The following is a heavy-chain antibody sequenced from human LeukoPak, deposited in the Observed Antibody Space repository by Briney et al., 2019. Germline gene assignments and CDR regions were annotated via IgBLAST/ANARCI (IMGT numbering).Heavy chain of an antibody. V-gene: IGHV4-30-4*01. D-gene: IGHD3-22*01. CDR3: ARLYYYDSRIDP. J-gene: IGHJ5*02. CDR2: MYYSGST. Sequence: SETLSLTCTVSGGSISSGDYYWSWIRQPPGKGLEWIAYMYYSGSTYYNPSLKSRVTMSADTSKNQLSLKLSSVTAADPAVYYCARLYYYDSRIDPWGQGILVTVSS. CDR1: GGSISSGDYY.